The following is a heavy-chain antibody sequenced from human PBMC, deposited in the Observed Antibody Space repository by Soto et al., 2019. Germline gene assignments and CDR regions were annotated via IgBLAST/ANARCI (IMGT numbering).Heavy chain of an antibody. Sequence: SGPTLVNPTQTLTLTCTFSGFSLSTSGVGVGWFRQPPGKALEWLALIYWDDDKRYSPSLKSRLTITKDTSKNQVVLTMTNMDPVDTATYYCARPSWLTTAYYFDYWGQGTLVTVSS. CDR3: ARPSWLTTAYYFDY. CDR1: GFSLSTSGVG. CDR2: IYWDDDK. D-gene: IGHD4-17*01. V-gene: IGHV2-5*02. J-gene: IGHJ4*02.